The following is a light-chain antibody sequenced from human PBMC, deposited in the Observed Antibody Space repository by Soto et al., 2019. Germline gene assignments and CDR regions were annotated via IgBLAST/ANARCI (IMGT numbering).Light chain of an antibody. CDR3: QQYNAWPPWT. V-gene: IGKV3-15*01. CDR2: DAS. Sequence: EVVMTQSPATLSVSSGERVTLSCRASEGVRTSLAWYQQKPGQAPRLLIYDASTRAADVPARFSGSGSGTDFTLTISSLQSEDIAVYYCQQYNAWPPWTFGQGTKVEIK. J-gene: IGKJ1*01. CDR1: EGVRTS.